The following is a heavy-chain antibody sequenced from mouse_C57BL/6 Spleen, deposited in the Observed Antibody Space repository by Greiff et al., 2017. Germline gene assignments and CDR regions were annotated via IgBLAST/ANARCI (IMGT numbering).Heavy chain of an antibody. CDR3: ARQFDGYSSWFAY. D-gene: IGHD2-3*01. CDR2: ISSGSSTI. V-gene: IGHV5-17*01. CDR1: GFTFSDYG. J-gene: IGHJ3*01. Sequence: EVQLKESGGGLVKPGGSLKLSCAASGFTFSDYGMHWVRQAPEKGLEWVAYISSGSSTIYYADTVKGRFTISRDNAKNTLFLQMTSLRSEDTAMYYCARQFDGYSSWFAYWGQGTLVTVSA.